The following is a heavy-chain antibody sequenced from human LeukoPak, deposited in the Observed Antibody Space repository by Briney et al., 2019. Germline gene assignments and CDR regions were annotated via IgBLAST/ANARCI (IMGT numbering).Heavy chain of an antibody. CDR1: GGSISNYY. V-gene: IGHV4-59*01. CDR2: IFSSGST. CDR3: AREGWSGTIDY. J-gene: IGHJ4*02. Sequence: TSETLSLTCTVSGGSISNYYWSWIRQPPGKGLEWIGYIFSSGSTIYNPSLKSRLTISVDTSKNQFSLKLSSVTAADTAVYYCAREGWSGTIDYWGQGTLVTVSS. D-gene: IGHD3-3*01.